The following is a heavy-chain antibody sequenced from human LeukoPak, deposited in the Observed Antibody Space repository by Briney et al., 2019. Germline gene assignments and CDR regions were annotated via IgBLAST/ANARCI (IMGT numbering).Heavy chain of an antibody. CDR3: TTELTIFEQVVIPGYFDS. CDR2: IKSKIDGGTT. CDR1: GFTFSNAW. J-gene: IGHJ4*02. Sequence: GGSLRLSCAASGFTFSNAWMSWVRQAPGRGLEWLGRIKSKIDGGTTVYAAPVEDRFTILRDDPTNTLYLQMNSLKTEDTAVYYCTTELTIFEQVVIPGYFDSWGQGTLVTVSS. D-gene: IGHD3/OR15-3a*01. V-gene: IGHV3-15*01.